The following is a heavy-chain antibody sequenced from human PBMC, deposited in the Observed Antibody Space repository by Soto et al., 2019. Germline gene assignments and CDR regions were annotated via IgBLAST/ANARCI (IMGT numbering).Heavy chain of an antibody. CDR2: IYYSGST. CDR3: ARQAWSDVWYRYRIDY. Sequence: SETLSLTCTVSGGAISTYYWSWFRQPPGKGLEWIAFIYYSGSTNYNPSLKSRVTISVDTSKNQFSLKLASVTAADTAVYYCARQAWSDVWYRYRIDYWGQGTLVTVSS. CDR1: GGAISTYY. J-gene: IGHJ4*02. V-gene: IGHV4-59*08. D-gene: IGHD6-13*01.